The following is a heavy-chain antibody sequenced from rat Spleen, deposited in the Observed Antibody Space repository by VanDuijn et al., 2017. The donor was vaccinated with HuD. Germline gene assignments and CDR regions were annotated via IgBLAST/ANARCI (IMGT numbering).Heavy chain of an antibody. Sequence: QVQLKETGPDLVQLTQTLSITCTVSGFSLGTYNVHWVRQPPGKGLEWMGAMWNGGGTRYNSDFKSRLSISRDTSKSQVFLKMNSLQTEDTATYYCGRDPAYYGYIDYWGQGVRVTVSS. CDR1: GFSLGTYN. D-gene: IGHD1-9*01. J-gene: IGHJ2*01. CDR2: MWNGGGT. V-gene: IGHV2-41*01. CDR3: GRDPAYYGYIDY.